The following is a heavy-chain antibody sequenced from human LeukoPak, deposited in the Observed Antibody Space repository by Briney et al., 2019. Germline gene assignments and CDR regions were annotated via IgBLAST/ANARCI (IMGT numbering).Heavy chain of an antibody. Sequence: GESLKISFKGSGXSFTSYCISWVRQMPGKGLEWMGRIDPSDSYTNYSPSFQGQVTISADKSISTAYLQWSSLKASDTAMYYCARHIGNNAAGYYFDYWGQGTLVTVSS. J-gene: IGHJ4*02. V-gene: IGHV5-10-1*04. CDR1: GXSFTSYC. CDR2: IDPSDSYT. D-gene: IGHD2-21*01. CDR3: ARHIGNNAAGYYFDY.